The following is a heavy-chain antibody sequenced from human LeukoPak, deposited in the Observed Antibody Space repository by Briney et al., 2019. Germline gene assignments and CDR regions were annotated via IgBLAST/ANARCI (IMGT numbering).Heavy chain of an antibody. J-gene: IGHJ4*02. V-gene: IGHV3-7*04. Sequence: GGSLRLSCVASGFTFISYWMTWVRQAPGKGLEWVAQISQDGTESYSVDSVRGRFTTSRDNAKNSVYLQMNSLRPEDTAVYYCARDSTGTVFDLWGQGTLVTVSS. CDR3: ARDSTGTVFDL. CDR1: GFTFISYW. D-gene: IGHD1-1*01. CDR2: ISQDGTES.